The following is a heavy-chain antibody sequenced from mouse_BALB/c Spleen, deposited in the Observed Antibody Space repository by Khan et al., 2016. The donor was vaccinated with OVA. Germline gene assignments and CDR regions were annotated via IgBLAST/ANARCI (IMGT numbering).Heavy chain of an antibody. Sequence: VQLKQSGPELVEPGASVKMSCKASGYTFTNYVMHWVKQKPGQGLEWIGFINPYNAGTRYNEKFKGKATLTSDIYSTTAYMELSSLTSEDSASYYCAREASSWDFSFPYWGQGTLVTVSA. V-gene: IGHV1S136*01. CDR2: INPYNAGT. CDR3: AREASSWDFSFPY. D-gene: IGHD4-1*01. J-gene: IGHJ3*01. CDR1: GYTFTNYV.